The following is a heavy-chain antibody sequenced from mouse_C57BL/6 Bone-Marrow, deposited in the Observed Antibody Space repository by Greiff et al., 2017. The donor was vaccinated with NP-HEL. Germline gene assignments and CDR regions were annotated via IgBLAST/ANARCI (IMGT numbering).Heavy chain of an antibody. V-gene: IGHV1-64*01. Sequence: QVQLQQPGAELVKPGASVKLSCKASGYTFTSYWMHWVKQRPGQGLEWIGMIHPNSGSTNYNEKFKSKATLTVDKSSSTAYMQLSSLTSEDSAVYYCARSLYYYGSPGWFAYWGQGTLVTVSA. CDR2: IHPNSGST. CDR3: ARSLYYYGSPGWFAY. CDR1: GYTFTSYW. J-gene: IGHJ3*01. D-gene: IGHD1-1*01.